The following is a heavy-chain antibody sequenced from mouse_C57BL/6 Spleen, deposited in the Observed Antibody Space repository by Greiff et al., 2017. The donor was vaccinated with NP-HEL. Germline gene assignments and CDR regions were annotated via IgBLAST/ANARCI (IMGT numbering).Heavy chain of an antibody. V-gene: IGHV1-42*01. J-gene: IGHJ3*01. CDR1: GYSFTGYY. CDR3: ARSGSYDYDGAWFAY. D-gene: IGHD2-4*01. Sequence: VQLKQSGPELVKPGASVKISCKASGYSFTGYYMNWVKQSPEKSLEWIGEINPSTGGTTYNQKFKAKATLTVDKSSSTAYMQLKSLSSEDSAVYYYARSGSYDYDGAWFAYWGQGTLVTVSA. CDR2: INPSTGGT.